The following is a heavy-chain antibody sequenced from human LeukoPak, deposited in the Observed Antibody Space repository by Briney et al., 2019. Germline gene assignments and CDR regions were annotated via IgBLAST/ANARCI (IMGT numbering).Heavy chain of an antibody. V-gene: IGHV4-4*09. Sequence: SETLSLTCTVSGGSISSYYWSWIRQPPGKGLEWIVYIYTSGSTNYNPSLKSRVTISVDTSKNQFSLKLSSVTAADTAVYNCARQTIAGDGMDVWGKGTTVTVSS. J-gene: IGHJ6*04. CDR1: GGSISSYY. CDR2: IYTSGST. CDR3: ARQTIAGDGMDV. D-gene: IGHD1-26*01.